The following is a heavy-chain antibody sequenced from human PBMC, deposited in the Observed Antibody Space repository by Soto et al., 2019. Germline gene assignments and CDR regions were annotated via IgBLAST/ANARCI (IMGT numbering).Heavy chain of an antibody. J-gene: IGHJ6*02. V-gene: IGHV1-69*02. CDR1: GGTFSSYT. Sequence: QVQLVQSGAEVKKPGSSVKVSCKASGGTFSSYTISWVRQAPGQGLEWMGRIIPILGIANYAQKFQGRVTITADKSTSTAYMELSSLRSEDPAVYYCARARYYYYYGMDVWGQGTTVTVSS. CDR2: IIPILGIA. CDR3: ARARYYYYYGMDV.